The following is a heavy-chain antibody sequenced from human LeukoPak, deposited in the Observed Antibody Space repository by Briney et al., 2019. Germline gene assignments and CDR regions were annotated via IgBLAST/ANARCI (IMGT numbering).Heavy chain of an antibody. V-gene: IGHV1-2*06. CDR1: GYTFSDYF. Sequence: GASVKVSCKTSGYTFSDYFIHWVRQAPGQGLEWMGRINANGGGTEYQQKFQGRVTMTRDTSISTAYVEVNWLISDDTATYYCARDVSSTPNWEFDYWGQGTLVTVSS. J-gene: IGHJ4*02. CDR2: INANGGGT. CDR3: ARDVSSTPNWEFDY. D-gene: IGHD1-26*01.